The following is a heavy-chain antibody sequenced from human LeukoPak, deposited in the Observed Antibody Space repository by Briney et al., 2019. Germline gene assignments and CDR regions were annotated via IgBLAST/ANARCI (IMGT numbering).Heavy chain of an antibody. Sequence: GGSLRLSCAASGFTFSSYAMSWVRQAPGKGLEWVSAISCSGGSTYYADSVKVRFTISRDNSKNTLYLQMNSLRDEDTAVYYCAKDLFVVVPAAADYWGQGALVTVSS. CDR1: GFTFSSYA. V-gene: IGHV3-23*01. J-gene: IGHJ4*02. D-gene: IGHD2-2*01. CDR2: ISCSGGST. CDR3: AKDLFVVVPAAADY.